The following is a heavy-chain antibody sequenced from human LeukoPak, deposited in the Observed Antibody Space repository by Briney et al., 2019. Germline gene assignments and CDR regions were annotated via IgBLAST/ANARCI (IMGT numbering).Heavy chain of an antibody. Sequence: PGGSLRLSCAASGFTFSSYGMHWVRQAPGKGLEWVAVIWYDGSNKYYADSVKGRFTISRDNSKNTLYLQMNSLRAEDTAVYYCARGPSSYYYDSSGYYYDYWGQGTLVTVSS. CDR1: GFTFSSYG. D-gene: IGHD3-22*01. V-gene: IGHV3-33*01. J-gene: IGHJ4*02. CDR3: ARGPSSYYYDSSGYYYDY. CDR2: IWYDGSNK.